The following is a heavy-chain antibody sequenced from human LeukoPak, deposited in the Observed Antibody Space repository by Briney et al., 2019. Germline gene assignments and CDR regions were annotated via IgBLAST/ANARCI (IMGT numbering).Heavy chain of an antibody. J-gene: IGHJ4*02. D-gene: IGHD5-12*01. V-gene: IGHV4-61*10. CDR1: GGSISSSSYY. CDR3: ARDGYSGNDGL. Sequence: SETLSLTCTVSGGSISSSSYYWSWIRQPAGKGLEWIGYIYHSGSTKYNPSLKSRVTISVDTSKNQFSLKLSSVTAADTAVYYCARDGYSGNDGLWGQGTLVTVSS. CDR2: IYHSGST.